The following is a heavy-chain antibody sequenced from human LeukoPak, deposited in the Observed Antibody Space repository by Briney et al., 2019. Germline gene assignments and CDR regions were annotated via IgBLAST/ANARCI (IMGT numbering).Heavy chain of an antibody. Sequence: GGSLRLSCAASGSTFSSYWVSWVRQAPGKGLEWVANMKPDGSEKYYVDSVKGRFTVSRDNAKNSLYLQMNSLRAEDTAVYYCARDTTLAATYYFDYWGQGTLVTVSS. CDR3: ARDTTLAATYYFDY. D-gene: IGHD6-6*01. CDR1: GSTFSSYW. V-gene: IGHV3-7*01. CDR2: MKPDGSEK. J-gene: IGHJ4*02.